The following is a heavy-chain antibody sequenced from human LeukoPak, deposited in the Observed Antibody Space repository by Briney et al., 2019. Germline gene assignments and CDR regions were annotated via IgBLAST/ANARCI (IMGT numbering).Heavy chain of an antibody. CDR3: ARDDSSGWVY. Sequence: PSETLSLTCSVSGFSIGSGFYWGWIRQSPRKGLEWIGSLYHSGSTYSNPSFKSRISMSVDTSRNHFSLKLLSVTAADTAVYYCARDDSSGWVYWGQGILVAVSS. D-gene: IGHD6-19*01. CDR2: LYHSGST. CDR1: GFSIGSGFY. J-gene: IGHJ4*02. V-gene: IGHV4-38-2*02.